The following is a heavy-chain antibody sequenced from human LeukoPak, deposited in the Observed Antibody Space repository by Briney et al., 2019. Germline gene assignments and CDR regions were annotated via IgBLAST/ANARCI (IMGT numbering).Heavy chain of an antibody. Sequence: PGGSLRLSCAASGFTVSSNYMSWVRQAPGKGLEWVSLIYSDGSTYYADSVKSRFTISRHNSKSTLYLQMNSLRAEDTAVYYCARDRAAAGYFDCWGQGTLVTVSS. V-gene: IGHV3-53*04. D-gene: IGHD6-13*01. CDR1: GFTVSSNY. J-gene: IGHJ4*02. CDR3: ARDRAAAGYFDC. CDR2: IYSDGST.